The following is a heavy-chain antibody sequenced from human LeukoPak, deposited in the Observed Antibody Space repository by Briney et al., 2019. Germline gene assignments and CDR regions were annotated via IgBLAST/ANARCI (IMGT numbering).Heavy chain of an antibody. CDR1: GFTFSSYA. V-gene: IGHV3-23*01. J-gene: IGHJ4*02. Sequence: PGGSLRLSCAASGFTFSSYAMSWVRQAPGKGLEWVSAISGSGFSTYYADSVKGRFTISRDNSKYTLYLQMNSLRAEDTAVYYCAKDPNTMVRGPVGDWGQGTLVTVSS. CDR2: ISGSGFST. CDR3: AKDPNTMVRGPVGD. D-gene: IGHD3-10*01.